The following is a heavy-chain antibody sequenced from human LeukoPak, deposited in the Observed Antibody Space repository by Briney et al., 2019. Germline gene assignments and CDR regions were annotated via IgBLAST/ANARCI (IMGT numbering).Heavy chain of an antibody. V-gene: IGHV3-23*01. CDR1: GFTFSSYA. CDR3: AKDTDAAGYYYGMDV. J-gene: IGHJ6*02. CDR2: ISGSGGST. D-gene: IGHD6-13*01. Sequence: GGSLRLPCAASGFTFSSYAMSWVRQAPGKGLEWVSAISGSGGSTYYADSVKGRFTISRDNSKNTLYLQMNSLRAEDTAVYYCAKDTDAAGYYYGMDVWGQGTTVTVSS.